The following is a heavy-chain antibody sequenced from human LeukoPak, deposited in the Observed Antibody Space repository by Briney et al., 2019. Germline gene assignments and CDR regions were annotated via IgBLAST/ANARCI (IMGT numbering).Heavy chain of an antibody. J-gene: IGHJ4*02. Sequence: SETLSLTCTVSGGSISGSSFYWGWIRQPPGKGLEWIGSIYYSGSTYYSPSLKSRVTISVDTSKNQFSLKLSSVTAADTAVYYCARGWGDGYNYHYFDYWGQGTLVTVSS. V-gene: IGHV4-39*01. D-gene: IGHD5-24*01. CDR2: IYYSGST. CDR1: GGSISGSSFY. CDR3: ARGWGDGYNYHYFDY.